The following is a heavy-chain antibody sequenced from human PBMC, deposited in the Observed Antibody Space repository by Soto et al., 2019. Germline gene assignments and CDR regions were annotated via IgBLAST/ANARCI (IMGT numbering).Heavy chain of an antibody. V-gene: IGHV1-69*13. CDR1: AGTFSTYX. D-gene: IGHD5-18*01. CDR3: ASGIQLWLRRINNGYSG. Sequence: SVKVSCKAPAGTFSTYXXSWVRQAPGQGLEWMGGIIPMFGTANYAQRFQDRVTITADESTNTVYMELSSLRSEDTAVYFCASGIQLWLRRINNGYSGWGQGTLVTVSS. J-gene: IGHJ4*02. CDR2: IIPMFGTA.